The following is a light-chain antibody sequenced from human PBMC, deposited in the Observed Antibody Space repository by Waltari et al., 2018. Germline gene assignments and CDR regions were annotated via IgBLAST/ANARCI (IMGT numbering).Light chain of an antibody. J-gene: IGLJ2*01. V-gene: IGLV2-11*01. CDR2: DVS. CDR3: CSFAGSYTFVV. CDR1: SSDVGGYNY. Sequence: QSALPQPRSVSGSPGQSVTLSCTGTSSDVGGYNYVSWYQHHPGNALKLMIYDVSNLPSGVPDRFSDCKSGSTASLTISGLQAEDEADYYCCSFAGSYTFVVFGGGTKLTVL.